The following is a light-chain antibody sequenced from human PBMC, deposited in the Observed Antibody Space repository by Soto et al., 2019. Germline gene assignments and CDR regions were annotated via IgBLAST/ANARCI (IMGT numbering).Light chain of an antibody. CDR3: RHYNSYSEA. V-gene: IGKV1-5*03. CDR2: KAS. Sequence: DIHMTQSPSNLSGSVGDRVTITWRASQTISSWLAWYQQNPGKAPKLLIYKASTLTSGVLSRFSRSGAGSACTLTISSLQPDDVATDNCRHYNSYSEAFGQGTKV. J-gene: IGKJ1*01. CDR1: QTISSW.